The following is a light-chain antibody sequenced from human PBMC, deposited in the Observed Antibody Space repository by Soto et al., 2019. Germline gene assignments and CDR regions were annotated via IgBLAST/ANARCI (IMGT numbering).Light chain of an antibody. CDR1: QSVSSN. CDR2: GAS. V-gene: IGKV3-15*01. CDR3: QQYNNWST. Sequence: EIVMTQSPATLSVSPGERATLSCRASQSVSSNLAWYQQKPGQAPRLLIYGASTRATGIAARFSGSGSGTEFTPTISSLQSEDFAVYYCQQYNNWSTFGQGTKVEIK. J-gene: IGKJ1*01.